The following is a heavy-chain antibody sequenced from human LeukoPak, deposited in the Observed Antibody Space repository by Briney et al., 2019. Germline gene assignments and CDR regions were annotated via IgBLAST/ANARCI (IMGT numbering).Heavy chain of an antibody. D-gene: IGHD3-3*01. CDR3: SDPGVGF. Sequence: GGSLRLSCVASGFTFSTYWMSWVRQAPGKGLEWVATVKQDGNEKNYVDPVKGRFTISRDNGKNSLYLEMKNLGAEDTAVYYCSDPGVGFWGQGTLVTVSS. CDR1: GFTFSTYW. J-gene: IGHJ4*02. CDR2: VKQDGNEK. V-gene: IGHV3-7*03.